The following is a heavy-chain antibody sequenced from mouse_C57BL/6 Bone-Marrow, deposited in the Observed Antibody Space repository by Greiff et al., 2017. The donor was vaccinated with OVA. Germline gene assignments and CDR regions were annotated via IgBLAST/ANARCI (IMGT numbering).Heavy chain of an antibody. Sequence: QVQLQQSGSELRSPGSSVKLSCKDFDSEVFPIAYMSWVRQKPGHGFEWIGGILPSIGRTIYGEKFEDKATLDADTLSNTAYLELNSLTSEDSAIYYGARGGWLRGYFDVWGTGTTVTVSS. V-gene: IGHV15-2*01. CDR2: ILPSIGRT. CDR3: ARGGWLRGYFDV. CDR1: DSEVFPIAY. D-gene: IGHD2-3*01. J-gene: IGHJ1*03.